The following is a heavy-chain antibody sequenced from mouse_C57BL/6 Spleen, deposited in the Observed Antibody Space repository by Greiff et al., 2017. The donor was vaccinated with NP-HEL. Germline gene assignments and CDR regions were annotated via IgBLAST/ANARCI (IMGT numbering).Heavy chain of an antibody. J-gene: IGHJ2*01. Sequence: VQLQQPGAELVMPGASVKLSCKASGYTFTSYWMHWVKQRPGQGLEWIGEIDPSDSYTNYNQKFKGKSTLTVDKSSSTAYMQLSSLTSEDSAVYYCARGEGTGPFDYWGQGTTLTVSS. V-gene: IGHV1-69*01. CDR1: GYTFTSYW. CDR3: ARGEGTGPFDY. D-gene: IGHD4-1*01. CDR2: IDPSDSYT.